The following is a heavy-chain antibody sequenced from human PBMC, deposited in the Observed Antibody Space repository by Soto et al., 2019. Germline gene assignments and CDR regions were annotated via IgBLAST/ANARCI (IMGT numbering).Heavy chain of an antibody. D-gene: IGHD3-10*01. CDR1: GFSFSTTGMG. CDR2: IYWADDK. V-gene: IGHV2-5*02. Sequence: QITLKESGPTLVRPTETLTLTCSFSGFSFSTTGMGVGWVRQPPGEALEWLALIYWADDKRYSPSLKSRLTKTADTSKNQVVLIMTSMDVLDTPTYSCVHRHYYGSWRLDLDVWGQGITVTVSS. CDR3: VHRHYYGSWRLDLDV. J-gene: IGHJ6*02.